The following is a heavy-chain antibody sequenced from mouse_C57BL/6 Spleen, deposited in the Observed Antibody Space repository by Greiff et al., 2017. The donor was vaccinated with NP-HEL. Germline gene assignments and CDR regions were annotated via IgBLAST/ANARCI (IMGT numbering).Heavy chain of an antibody. J-gene: IGHJ1*03. CDR2: IDPSDSYT. D-gene: IGHD2-4*01. Sequence: VQLQQSGAELVKPGASVKLSCKASGYTFTSYWMQWVKQRPGQGLEWIGEIDPSDSYTNYNQKFKGKATLTVDTSSSTAYMQLSSLTSEDSAVYYCARRDDYEGYFDVWGTGTTVTVSS. CDR1: GYTFTSYW. CDR3: ARRDDYEGYFDV. V-gene: IGHV1-50*01.